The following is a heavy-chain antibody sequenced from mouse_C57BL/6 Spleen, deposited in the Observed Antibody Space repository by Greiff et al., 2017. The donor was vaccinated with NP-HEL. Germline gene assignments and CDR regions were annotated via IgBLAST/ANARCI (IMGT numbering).Heavy chain of an antibody. D-gene: IGHD2-4*01. CDR1: GFTFSNYW. V-gene: IGHV6-3*01. Sequence: EVKLVESGGGLVQPGGSMKLSCVASGFTFSNYWMNWVRQSPEKGLEWVAQIRLKSDNYATHYAESVKGRFTISRDDSKSSVYLQMNNLRAEDTGIYYCTGGGGLRPYFDVWGTGTTVTVSS. CDR3: TGGGGLRPYFDV. CDR2: IRLKSDNYAT. J-gene: IGHJ1*03.